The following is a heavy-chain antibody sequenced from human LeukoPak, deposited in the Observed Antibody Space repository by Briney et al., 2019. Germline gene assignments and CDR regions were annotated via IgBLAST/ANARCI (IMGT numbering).Heavy chain of an antibody. Sequence: SETLSLTCTVSGGSINNYYWSWIRQPAGKGLEWIGRIYTSGSTNYNPSLKSRVTMSVDTSKNQFSLKLSSVTAADTAVYYCARGPATVTTIQDRGQGTLVTVSS. CDR3: ARGPATVTTIQD. D-gene: IGHD4-17*01. CDR1: GGSINNYY. CDR2: IYTSGST. V-gene: IGHV4-4*07. J-gene: IGHJ4*02.